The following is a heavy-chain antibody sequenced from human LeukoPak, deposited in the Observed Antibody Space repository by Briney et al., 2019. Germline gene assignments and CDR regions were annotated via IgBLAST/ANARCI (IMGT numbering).Heavy chain of an antibody. V-gene: IGHV1-2*02. CDR3: ARESYSGSYPEFDY. J-gene: IGHJ4*02. Sequence: ASVKVSCKASGYTFTGYYMHWVRQAPGQGLEWMGWINPNSGGTNYAQKFQGRVTMTRDTSISTAYMELSRLRSDDTAVYYCARESYSGSYPEFDYWGQGTLVTVSS. D-gene: IGHD1-26*01. CDR2: INPNSGGT. CDR1: GYTFTGYY.